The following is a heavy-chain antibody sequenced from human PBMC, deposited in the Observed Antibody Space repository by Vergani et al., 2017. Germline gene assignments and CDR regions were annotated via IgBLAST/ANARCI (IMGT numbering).Heavy chain of an antibody. V-gene: IGHV4-4*01. CDR2: IYHSGGA. CDR3: ARTESFILRYFHWAL. D-gene: IGHD3-9*01. Sequence: VQLVESGGGLVKPGGSLRLSCTTSGFTFSSAWMSWVRQAPGKGLEWVGNIYHSGGAYYNPSLKGRVTISVDTSKNQFSLEVTSVTAADTAIYFCARTESFILRYFHWALWGQGTLVTVSS. J-gene: IGHJ4*02. CDR1: GFTFSSAW.